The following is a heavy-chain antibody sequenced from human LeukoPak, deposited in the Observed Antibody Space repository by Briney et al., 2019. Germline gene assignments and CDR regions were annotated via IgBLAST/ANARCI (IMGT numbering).Heavy chain of an antibody. V-gene: IGHV3-15*01. J-gene: IGHJ4*02. CDR3: VRDKGTSYLSSFDY. CDR1: GFTFDKAW. CDR2: IKSKIHGGTI. D-gene: IGHD6-6*01. Sequence: GGSLRLSCAASGFTFDKAWMTWVRQAPGKGLEWVGRIKSKIHGGTIDYAAPVKGRFTISRDDSENTLYLQMNSLRGEDTAVYYCVRDKGTSYLSSFDYWGQGTLVTVSS.